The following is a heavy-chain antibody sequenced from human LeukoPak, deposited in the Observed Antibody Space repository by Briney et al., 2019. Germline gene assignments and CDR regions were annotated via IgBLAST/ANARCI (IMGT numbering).Heavy chain of an antibody. V-gene: IGHV4-61*02. J-gene: IGHJ4*02. CDR1: GGSISSGSYY. CDR3: ARETFYRDYDY. D-gene: IGHD1-14*01. CDR2: IYTRGII. Sequence: SQTLSLTCTVSGGSISSGSYYWSWIRQPAGKVLEWTGRIYTRGIINYNPSLTSRVTISVYTSKNQFSLKLGSVTAADTAVYYCARETFYRDYDYWGQGTLVTVSS.